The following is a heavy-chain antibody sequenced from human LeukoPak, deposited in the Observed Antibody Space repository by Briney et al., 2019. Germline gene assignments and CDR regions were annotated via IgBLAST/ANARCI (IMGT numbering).Heavy chain of an antibody. J-gene: IGHJ4*02. CDR3: AKDLRYCSSFSCPFDY. V-gene: IGHV3-23*01. D-gene: IGHD2-2*01. CDR1: GFSFSSYT. Sequence: GGSLRLSCAVSGFSFSSYTMSWVRQAPGKGREGVSAISGSGGSTYYADCVKGRFTISRDNSKNTLFLQMNSLRAEDTAVYYCAKDLRYCSSFSCPFDYWGQGNLVTVSS. CDR2: ISGSGGST.